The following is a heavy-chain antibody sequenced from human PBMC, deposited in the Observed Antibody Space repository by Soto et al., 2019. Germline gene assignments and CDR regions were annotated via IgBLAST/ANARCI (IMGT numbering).Heavy chain of an antibody. Sequence: GGSLRLSCAASGFTVSTNYMSWVRQAPGKGLEWVAVISYDGSNKYYADSVKGRFTISRDNSKNTLYLQMNSLRAEDTAVYYCARGSASANWNYDDYWGQGTLVTVSS. D-gene: IGHD1-1*01. CDR3: ARGSASANWNYDDY. CDR1: GFTVSTNY. V-gene: IGHV3-30-3*01. J-gene: IGHJ4*02. CDR2: ISYDGSNK.